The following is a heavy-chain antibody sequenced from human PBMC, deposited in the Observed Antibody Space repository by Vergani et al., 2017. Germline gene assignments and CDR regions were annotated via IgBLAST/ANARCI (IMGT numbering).Heavy chain of an antibody. D-gene: IGHD2-2*01. CDR3: ARSITAAMFDY. CDR1: GVSISSYY. CDR2: IYYSGST. V-gene: IGHV4-59*01. J-gene: IGHJ4*02. Sequence: QVQLQESGPGLVKPSETLSLTCTVSGVSISSYYWSWIRQPPGKGLEWIGYIYYSGSTNYNPSLKSRVTISVDTSKNQFSLKLSSVTAADTAVYYCARSITAAMFDYWGQGTLVTVSS.